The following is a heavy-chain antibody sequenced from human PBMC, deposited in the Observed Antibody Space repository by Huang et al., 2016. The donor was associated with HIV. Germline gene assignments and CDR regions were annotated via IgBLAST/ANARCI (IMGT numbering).Heavy chain of an antibody. CDR1: GGSVSGHY. CDR3: ARASWYEPRSWYSGL. V-gene: IGHV4-34*01. D-gene: IGHD6-13*01. Sequence: QVQLQQWGAGLLKPSETLSLTCAVYGGSVSGHYWSWIRQPPGKGLEWIAEINDNGNTKYNPSIKSRVTISVHTSRNQFALKMNSVTAAAAAVYYCARASWYEPRSWYSGLWGRGTLVTVSS. J-gene: IGHJ2*01. CDR2: INDNGNT.